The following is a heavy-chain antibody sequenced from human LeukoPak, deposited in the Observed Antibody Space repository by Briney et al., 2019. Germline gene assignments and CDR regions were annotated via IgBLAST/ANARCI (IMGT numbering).Heavy chain of an antibody. D-gene: IGHD6-19*01. CDR1: GYTFTGYY. J-gene: IGHJ2*01. CDR3: ASQYSSGWYSGQGWYFDL. CDR2: INPNSGGT. Sequence: PGASVKVSCKASGYTFTGYYMHWVRQAPGQGLEWMGWINPNSGGTNYAQKFQGRVTMTRDTSISTAYMELSRLRSDDTAVYYCASQYSSGWYSGQGWYFDLWGRGTLVTVSS. V-gene: IGHV1-2*02.